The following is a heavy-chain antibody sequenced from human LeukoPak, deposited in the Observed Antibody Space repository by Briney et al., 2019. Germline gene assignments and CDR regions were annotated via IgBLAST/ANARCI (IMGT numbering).Heavy chain of an antibody. J-gene: IGHJ4*02. CDR3: AREGKLTGYFGGLGFNY. D-gene: IGHD6-19*01. V-gene: IGHV4-59*01. CDR2: IDYSGNT. Sequence: SETLSLTCTVSGGSISSYYWSWIRQAHGKGLEWIANIDYSGNTIYNPALKSRVTMSVDTSKNQFSLNLTSVTAADTAVYYCAREGKLTGYFGGLGFNYWGQGILVTVSS. CDR1: GGSISSYY.